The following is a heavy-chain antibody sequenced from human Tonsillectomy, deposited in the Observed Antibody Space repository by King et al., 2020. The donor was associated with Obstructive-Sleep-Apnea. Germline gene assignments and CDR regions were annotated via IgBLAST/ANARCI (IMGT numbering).Heavy chain of an antibody. J-gene: IGHJ5*02. Sequence: QLQESGPGLVKPSQTLSLTCTVSGGSISSGDYYWSWIRQPPGKGLEWIGYIFYSGSAYYNPSLKSRVTISLDTSKNQFSLKLSSVTAAATAVYYCARQFYRSGTYYGYWFDPWGQGTLVTVSS. CDR2: IFYSGSA. CDR3: ARQFYRSGTYYGYWFDP. CDR1: GGSISSGDYY. V-gene: IGHV4-30-4*01. D-gene: IGHD3-10*01.